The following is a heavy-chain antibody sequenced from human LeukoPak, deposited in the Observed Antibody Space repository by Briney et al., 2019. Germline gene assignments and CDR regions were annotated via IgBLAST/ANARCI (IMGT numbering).Heavy chain of an antibody. CDR1: GYTFTGYY. V-gene: IGHV1-2*02. CDR2: INPNSGGT. J-gene: IGHJ4*02. Sequence: ASVKVSCKASGYTFTGYYMHWVRQAPGQGLEWMGWINPNSGGTNYAQKFQGRVTMTRDTSISTAYMELSRLISDDTAAYYCARTLRDCSGDSCYSDPHFDCWGQGTLVTVSS. D-gene: IGHD2-15*01. CDR3: ARTLRDCSGDSCYSDPHFDC.